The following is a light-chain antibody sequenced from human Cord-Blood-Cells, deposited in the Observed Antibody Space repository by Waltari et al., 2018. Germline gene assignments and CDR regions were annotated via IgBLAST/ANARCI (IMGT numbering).Light chain of an antibody. CDR2: WAS. Sequence: DIVMTQSPDSLAVSLGERATINCKSSQSVLYSSNNKNYLAWYQQKPGQPPKLLIYWASTREAGVPDRFSGSGSGTDFTLTNNRLQAEDVAVYYCQQYYSTPLTFGPGTKVDIK. J-gene: IGKJ3*01. V-gene: IGKV4-1*01. CDR1: QSVLYSSNNKNY. CDR3: QQYYSTPLT.